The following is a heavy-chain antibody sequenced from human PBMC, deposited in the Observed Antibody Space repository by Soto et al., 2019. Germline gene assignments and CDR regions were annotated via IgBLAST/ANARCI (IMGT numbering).Heavy chain of an antibody. Sequence: GGSLRLSCAASGFTFINFAMSWVRQSPGKGLEWVSAISGGGGTTWYADSVRGRFTISRDNSKNTLYLQMNSLRAEDTAVYYCAKFGTSGSYFQFDYWGQGTLVTVSS. CDR2: ISGGGGTT. CDR1: GFTFINFA. J-gene: IGHJ4*02. V-gene: IGHV3-23*01. D-gene: IGHD3-10*01. CDR3: AKFGTSGSYFQFDY.